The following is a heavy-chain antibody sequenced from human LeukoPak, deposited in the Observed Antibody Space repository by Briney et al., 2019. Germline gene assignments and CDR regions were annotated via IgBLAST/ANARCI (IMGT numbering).Heavy chain of an antibody. CDR2: IYPGDSDT. CDR1: GYSFTSYW. J-gene: IGHJ4*02. CDR3: ARQLIRVYDYVRGSYPLPDYFDY. Sequence: GESLKISCKGSGYSFTSYWIGWVRQMPGKGLEWMGIIYPGDSDTRYSPSFQGQVTISADKSISTAYLQWSSLKASDTAMYYCARQLIRVYDYVRGSYPLPDYFDYWGQGTLVTVSS. V-gene: IGHV5-51*01. D-gene: IGHD3-16*02.